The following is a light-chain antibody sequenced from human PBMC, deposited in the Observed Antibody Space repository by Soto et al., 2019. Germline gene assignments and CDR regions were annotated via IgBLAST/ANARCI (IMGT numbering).Light chain of an antibody. V-gene: IGKV1-5*03. CDR1: QSVSAW. CDR3: QKNYRLT. J-gene: IGKJ4*01. CDR2: KAS. Sequence: FQMTQSPGTLSATVGDRVTIXCRASQSVSAWLSWYPQHPGKAPKLLVYKASSLESGVRSRFSGSGSGTEFTLTSSRLQHDDFASYYWQKNYRLTFGGGTKVDIK.